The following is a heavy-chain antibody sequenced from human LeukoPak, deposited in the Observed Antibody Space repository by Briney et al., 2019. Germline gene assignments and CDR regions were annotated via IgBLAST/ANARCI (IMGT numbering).Heavy chain of an antibody. CDR3: TRDRGNVDY. Sequence: GGSLRLSCTASGFTFGDYAMSWVRQAPGKGLEWVGFIRSKAYGGTTEYAASVKGRFTISRDDSKSIAYLQMNSLKTEDTAVYYCTRDRGNVDYWGQGTLVTVSS. CDR1: GFTFGDYA. V-gene: IGHV3-49*04. J-gene: IGHJ4*02. CDR2: IRSKAYGGTT. D-gene: IGHD3-10*01.